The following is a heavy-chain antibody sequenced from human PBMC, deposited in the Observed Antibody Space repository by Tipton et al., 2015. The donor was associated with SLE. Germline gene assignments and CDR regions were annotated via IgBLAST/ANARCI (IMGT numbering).Heavy chain of an antibody. CDR2: IYTSAST. Sequence: TLSLTCTVSGGSISGYYWGWVRQPAGKGLEWIGRIYTSASTIYNPSLKSRVTLSSDTPKNQFSLGVRSVTAADTAVYYCARYYYYNYYMDVWGKGTTVTVSS. J-gene: IGHJ6*03. CDR3: ARYYYYNYYMDV. CDR1: GGSISGYY. V-gene: IGHV4-4*07.